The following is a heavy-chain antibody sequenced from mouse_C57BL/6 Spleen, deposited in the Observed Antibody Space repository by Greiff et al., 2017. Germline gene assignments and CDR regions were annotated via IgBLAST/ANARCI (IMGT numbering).Heavy chain of an antibody. CDR3: TRGGYGSILFDY. J-gene: IGHJ2*01. CDR1: GFNIKDYY. Sequence: EVQLQQSGAELVRPGASVKLSCTASGFNIKDYYMHWVKQRPEQGLEWIGRIDPEDGDTEYAPKFQGKATMTADTSSNTAYLQLSSLTSEDPAVYYCTRGGYGSILFDYWGQGTTLTVSS. V-gene: IGHV14-1*01. D-gene: IGHD1-1*01. CDR2: IDPEDGDT.